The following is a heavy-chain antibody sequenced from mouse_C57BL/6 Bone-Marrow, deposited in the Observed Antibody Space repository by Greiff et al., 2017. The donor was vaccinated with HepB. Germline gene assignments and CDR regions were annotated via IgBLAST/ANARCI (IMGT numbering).Heavy chain of an antibody. CDR1: GFTFSSYG. J-gene: IGHJ4*01. V-gene: IGHV5-6*01. D-gene: IGHD1-1*02. CDR3: ARHKLWYCARDY. CDR2: ISSGGSYT. Sequence: EVKLMESGGDLVKPGGSLKLSCAASGFTFSSYGMPWVRQTPDKRLEWVATISSGGSYTYYPDSVKGRFTISRNNAKNTLYLQISSLKSEDTAMYYGARHKLWYCARDYWGQGTSVTVTS.